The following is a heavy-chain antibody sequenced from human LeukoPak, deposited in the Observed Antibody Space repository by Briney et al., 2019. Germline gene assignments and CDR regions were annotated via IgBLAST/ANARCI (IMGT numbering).Heavy chain of an antibody. V-gene: IGHV3-21*05. CDR2: ISTSSSYI. CDR3: ARGAEGIAAADSNFDY. Sequence: GGSLRLSCAASGFTFSSYSMNWVRQAPGKGLEWVSYISTSSSYIDYADSVKGRFTISRDNAKNSLYLQMNSLRAEDTAVYYCARGAEGIAAADSNFDYWGQGTLVTVSS. D-gene: IGHD6-13*01. CDR1: GFTFSSYS. J-gene: IGHJ4*02.